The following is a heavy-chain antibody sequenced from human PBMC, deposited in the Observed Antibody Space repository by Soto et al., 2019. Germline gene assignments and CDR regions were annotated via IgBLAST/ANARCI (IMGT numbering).Heavy chain of an antibody. CDR2: ISGSGGTI. Sequence: PGGSLRLSCAASGFTFSSYAMSWVRQAPGKGLEWVSAISGSGGTIYYADSVKGRFTISRDNAKNSLYLQMNSLRAEDTAMCYCARDTAYVLRYPSGGPWGQGTLVTVSS. J-gene: IGHJ5*02. CDR1: GFTFSSYA. D-gene: IGHD3-9*01. CDR3: ARDTAYVLRYPSGGP. V-gene: IGHV3-23*01.